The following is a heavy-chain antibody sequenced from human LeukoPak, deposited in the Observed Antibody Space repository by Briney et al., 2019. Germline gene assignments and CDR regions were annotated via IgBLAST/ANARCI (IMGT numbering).Heavy chain of an antibody. V-gene: IGHV3-21*01. CDR3: ARDPGGSGGKVFQH. J-gene: IGHJ1*01. CDR1: GFTFSSYN. D-gene: IGHD3-10*01. Sequence: PGGSLRLSCAASGFTFSSYNMNWVRQAPGKGLEWVSSISRSSDYIYYADSVKGRFTISRDNAKNSLYLQMNSLRAEDTAVYYCARDPGGSGGKVFQHWGQGTLVTVSS. CDR2: ISRSSDYI.